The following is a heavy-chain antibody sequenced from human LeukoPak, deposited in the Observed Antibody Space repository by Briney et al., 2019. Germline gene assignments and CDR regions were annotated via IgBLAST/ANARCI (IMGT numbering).Heavy chain of an antibody. V-gene: IGHV4-61*02. Sequence: SETLSLTXTVSGGSISSGSYYWSWIRQPAGKGLEWIGRIYTSGSTNYNPSLKSRVTISVDTSKNQFSLKLSSATAADTAVYYCARGDGYSYGYYYYYYMDVWGKGTTVTVSS. D-gene: IGHD5-18*01. CDR1: GGSISSGSYY. J-gene: IGHJ6*03. CDR2: IYTSGST. CDR3: ARGDGYSYGYYYYYYMDV.